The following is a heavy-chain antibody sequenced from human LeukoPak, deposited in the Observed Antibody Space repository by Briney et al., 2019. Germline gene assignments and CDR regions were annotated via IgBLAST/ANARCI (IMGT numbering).Heavy chain of an antibody. Sequence: GGSLRLSCAASGFTFRSYGMHWVRQAPGKGLEWVAVIWYDGSNKYYADPVKGRFTISRDNSKNTLYLQMNSLRAEDTAVYYCARPDGYNYFDYWGQGTLVTVSS. CDR1: GFTFRSYG. CDR3: ARPDGYNYFDY. D-gene: IGHD5-24*01. J-gene: IGHJ4*02. V-gene: IGHV3-33*01. CDR2: IWYDGSNK.